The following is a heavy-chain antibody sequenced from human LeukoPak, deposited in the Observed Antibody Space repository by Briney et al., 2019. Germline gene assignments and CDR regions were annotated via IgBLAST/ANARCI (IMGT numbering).Heavy chain of an antibody. V-gene: IGHV4-59*12. Sequence: SETLSLTCTVSGGSISSYYWSWIRQPPGKGLEWIGYIYYSGSINYNPSLKSRVTISVDTSKNQFSLKLSSVTAADTAVYYCASNIYDYVWGSFPGYWGQGTLVTVSS. CDR2: IYYSGSI. D-gene: IGHD3-16*01. CDR3: ASNIYDYVWGSFPGY. CDR1: GGSISSYY. J-gene: IGHJ4*02.